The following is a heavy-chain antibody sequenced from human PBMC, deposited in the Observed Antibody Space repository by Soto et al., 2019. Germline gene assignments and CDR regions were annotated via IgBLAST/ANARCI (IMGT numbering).Heavy chain of an antibody. J-gene: IGHJ3*01. CDR2: LWHDGSHL. CDR1: GFTLSYFG. V-gene: IGHV3-33*01. Sequence: QEQLVESGGGMVQPGRSLRLSCEASGFTLSYFGMHWVRQAPGKALEGSAVLWHDGSHLAYEESARGRFTISRDDSKSTLFLQIDSLRVEDTAVYFCVRDRGTCTPGDGASRGFDVWGQGTMVTVSS. CDR3: VRDRGTCTPGDGASRGFDV. D-gene: IGHD2-8*01.